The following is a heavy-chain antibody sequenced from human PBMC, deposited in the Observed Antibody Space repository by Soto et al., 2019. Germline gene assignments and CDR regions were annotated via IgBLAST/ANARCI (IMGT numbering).Heavy chain of an antibody. CDR1: GYTFTSYD. D-gene: IGHD2-15*01. V-gene: IGHV1-8*01. J-gene: IGHJ5*02. CDR3: ARGKVFRCSGGSCYRSGRWFDP. CDR2: MNPNSGNT. Sequence: VSVKVSCKASGYTFTSYDINWVRQATGQGLEWMGWMNPNSGNTGYAQKFQGRVTMTRNTSISTAYMELSSLRSEDTAVYYCARGKVFRCSGGSCYRSGRWFDPWGQGTLVTVSS.